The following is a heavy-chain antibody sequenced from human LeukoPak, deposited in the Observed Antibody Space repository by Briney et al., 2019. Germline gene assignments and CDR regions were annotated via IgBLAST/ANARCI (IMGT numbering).Heavy chain of an antibody. CDR1: EFTFNSHA. J-gene: IGHJ4*02. Sequence: GGSLRLSCAAPEFTFNSHAMSWVRQAPGKGLEWVSAISGSGRDTSYADSVKGRFIISRDSSINRMYLQMNSLRADDPAVYYCAVDIPWRSGSAWTGYWGQGTLVTASS. D-gene: IGHD6-19*01. CDR2: ISGSGRDT. V-gene: IGHV3-23*01. CDR3: AVDIPWRSGSAWTGY.